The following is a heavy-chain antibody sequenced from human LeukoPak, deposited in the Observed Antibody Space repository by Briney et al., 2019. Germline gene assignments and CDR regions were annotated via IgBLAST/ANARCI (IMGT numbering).Heavy chain of an antibody. J-gene: IGHJ5*02. Sequence: GGSLRLSCAASGFTFSSYSMNWVRQAPGKGLEWVSSISSSSSYIYYADSVKGRFTISRDNAKNSLYLQMNSLRAEDAAVYYCAKVNGSGSYNWFDPWGQGTLVTVSS. D-gene: IGHD3-10*01. CDR2: ISSSSSYI. CDR1: GFTFSSYS. V-gene: IGHV3-21*01. CDR3: AKVNGSGSYNWFDP.